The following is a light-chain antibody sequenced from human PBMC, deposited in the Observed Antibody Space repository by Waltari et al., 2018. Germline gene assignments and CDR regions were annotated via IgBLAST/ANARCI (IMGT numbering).Light chain of an antibody. J-gene: IGKJ4*01. CDR1: QAISTD. V-gene: IGKV1-39*01. CDR3: QQSYSAPLH. Sequence: DTLMTQSPSSLSASVGDTVTITCRATQAISTDFNWYKKTTGMAPTLLIFSASTLHRCVPPRFTGSRSGTDFTLTITDLQPDDFATYYCQQSYSAPLHFGGGTRVDI. CDR2: SAS.